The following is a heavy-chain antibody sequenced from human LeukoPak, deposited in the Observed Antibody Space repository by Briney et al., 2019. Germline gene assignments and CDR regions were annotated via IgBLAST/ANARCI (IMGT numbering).Heavy chain of an antibody. J-gene: IGHJ5*01. D-gene: IGHD2-2*01. Sequence: PGGSLRLSCAASGFTFSDHYVNWIRQAPGKGLEWVSYSSTTGHQTNYADSVKGRFTISRDHAKNSVYLQMNSLRAEDTAVYYCTRWACAGTSCYVLDSWGQGTPVTVSS. V-gene: IGHV3-11*06. CDR3: TRWACAGTSCYVLDS. CDR2: SSTTGHQT. CDR1: GFTFSDHY.